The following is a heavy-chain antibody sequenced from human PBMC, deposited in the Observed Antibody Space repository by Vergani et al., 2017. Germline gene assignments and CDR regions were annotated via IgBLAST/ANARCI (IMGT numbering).Heavy chain of an antibody. Sequence: VQLVESGGGLVKRGGSLRLSCAASGFTFSSYSMNWVRQAPGKGLEWVSGISGSGVSAYYTDSVKGRFTISRDNSKNMLFLQMNNLRTEDTAIYYCAKQYFVSGNYLFDYWGQGTLVTVSS. CDR2: ISGSGVSA. J-gene: IGHJ4*02. V-gene: IGHV3-23*04. D-gene: IGHD3-10*01. CDR1: GFTFSSYS. CDR3: AKQYFVSGNYLFDY.